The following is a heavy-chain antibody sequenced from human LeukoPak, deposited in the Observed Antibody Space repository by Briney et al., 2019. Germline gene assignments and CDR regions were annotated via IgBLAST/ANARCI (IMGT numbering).Heavy chain of an antibody. CDR3: ARDQPFDY. J-gene: IGHJ4*02. Sequence: GGSLRLSCAASGFTFSGSTMHWVRQASGKGLEWVGRIRTKANSYATAYAASVKGRFTISRDDSKNTAYLQMNGLKTEDTAVYYCARDQPFDYWGQGTLVTVSS. CDR1: GFTFSGST. V-gene: IGHV3-73*01. CDR2: IRTKANSYAT.